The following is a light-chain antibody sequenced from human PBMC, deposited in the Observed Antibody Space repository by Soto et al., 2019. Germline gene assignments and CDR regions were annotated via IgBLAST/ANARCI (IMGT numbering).Light chain of an antibody. Sequence: EILMTQSPSTLSVSPVERSTLSCRASQSVSSNLAWYQQKPGQAPRLLIYGASSRATGIPDRFSGSGSGTDFTLTINRLEPEDFAVYYCQQYGSSPETFGQGTKVDIK. CDR2: GAS. J-gene: IGKJ1*01. CDR1: QSVSSN. CDR3: QQYGSSPET. V-gene: IGKV3-20*01.